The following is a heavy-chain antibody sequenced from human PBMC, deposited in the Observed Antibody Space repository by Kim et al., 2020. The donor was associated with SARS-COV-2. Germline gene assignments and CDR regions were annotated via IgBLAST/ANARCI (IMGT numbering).Heavy chain of an antibody. Sequence: GGSLRLSCAASGFTFSSYAMSWVRQAPGKGLEWVSAISGSGGSTYYADSVKGRFTISRDNSKNTLYLQMNSLRAEDTAVYYCAKAPTRYYYGSGFDYWGQGTLVTVSS. D-gene: IGHD3-10*01. CDR3: AKAPTRYYYGSGFDY. V-gene: IGHV3-23*01. CDR1: GFTFSSYA. J-gene: IGHJ4*02. CDR2: ISGSGGST.